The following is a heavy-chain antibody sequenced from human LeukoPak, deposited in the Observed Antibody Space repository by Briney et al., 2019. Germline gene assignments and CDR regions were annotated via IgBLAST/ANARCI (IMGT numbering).Heavy chain of an antibody. V-gene: IGHV3-13*01. Sequence: GGSLRLSCAASGFTFSSYDMHWVRQATGKGLEWVSAIGTAGDTYYPGSVKGRFTISRENAKNSLYLQMNSLRAGDTAVYYCARVLPRGGGDVFDIWGQGTMVTVSS. J-gene: IGHJ3*02. CDR3: ARVLPRGGGDVFDI. CDR2: IGTAGDT. D-gene: IGHD4-23*01. CDR1: GFTFSSYD.